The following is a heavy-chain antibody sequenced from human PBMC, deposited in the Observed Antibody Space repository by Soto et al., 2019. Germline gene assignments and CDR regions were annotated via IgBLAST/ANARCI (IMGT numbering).Heavy chain of an antibody. CDR2: IYYSGTT. V-gene: IGHV4-30-4*01. J-gene: IGHJ5*02. D-gene: IGHD4-17*01. CDR1: AGSISSGDYY. Sequence: SETLSLTCTVSAGSISSGDYYWNWIRQPPGKGLEWSGYIYYSGTTYYNPSLKSRIIISIDTSKNQFSLKLSSVTAADTAVYYCARRLYGDYWFDPWGQGTLVTVSS. CDR3: ARRLYGDYWFDP.